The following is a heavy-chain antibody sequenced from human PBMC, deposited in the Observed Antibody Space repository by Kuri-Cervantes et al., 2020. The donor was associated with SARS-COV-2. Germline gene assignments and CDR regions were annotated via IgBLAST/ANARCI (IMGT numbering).Heavy chain of an antibody. CDR1: GFTFDDYT. J-gene: IGHJ4*02. CDR3: AKDNGSSWPYYFDY. D-gene: IGHD6-13*01. CDR2: ISWDGGST. Sequence: GESLKISCAASGFTFDDYTMHWVRQAPGKGLEWVSLISWDGGSTYYADSVKGRFTISRDNSKNSLYLQMNSLRTEDTAVYYCAKDNGSSWPYYFDYWGQGTLVTVSS. V-gene: IGHV3-43*01.